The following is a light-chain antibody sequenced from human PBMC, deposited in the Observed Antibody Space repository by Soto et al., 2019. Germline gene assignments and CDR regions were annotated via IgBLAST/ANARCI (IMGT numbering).Light chain of an antibody. CDR3: QQSYSVPRT. CDR2: AAS. J-gene: IGKJ1*01. Sequence: DIQMTQSPSSLSASVGDRVTITCRASQSIDTYLNWYQRKPGKAPNVLIYAASTLQSGVPTRFSGSGSGTDFTLTISSLQPEDFATYYCQQSYSVPRTFGLGPKVEIK. V-gene: IGKV1-39*01. CDR1: QSIDTY.